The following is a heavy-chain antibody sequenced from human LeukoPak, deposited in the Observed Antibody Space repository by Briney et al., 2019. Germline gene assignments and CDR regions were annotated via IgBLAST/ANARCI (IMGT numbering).Heavy chain of an antibody. V-gene: IGHV3-11*01. CDR1: GFTFSDYY. CDR3: ARDSNWLLDNWFDP. J-gene: IGHJ5*02. D-gene: IGHD3-9*01. CDR2: ISSSGSTI. Sequence: GGSLRLSCAASGFTFSDYYMSWIRQAPGKGLEWVSYISSSGSTIYYADSVKGRFTISRDNAKNSLYLQMNSLRAEDTAVYYCARDSNWLLDNWFDPWGQGTLVTVSS.